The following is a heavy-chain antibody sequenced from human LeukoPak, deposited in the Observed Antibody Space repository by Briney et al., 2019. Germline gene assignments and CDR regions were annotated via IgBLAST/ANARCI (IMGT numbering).Heavy chain of an antibody. CDR2: ISSSSSTI. CDR1: GFTFSSYS. D-gene: IGHD2-2*01. J-gene: IGHJ4*02. CDR3: ARDRRDIVVVPAAIGDY. Sequence: PGGSLRLSCAASGFTFSSYSMNWVRQAPGKGLEWVSYISSSSSTIYYADSVKGRFTISRDNAKNSLYLQMNSLRAEDTAVYYCARDRRDIVVVPAAIGDYWGQGTLVTVSS. V-gene: IGHV3-48*01.